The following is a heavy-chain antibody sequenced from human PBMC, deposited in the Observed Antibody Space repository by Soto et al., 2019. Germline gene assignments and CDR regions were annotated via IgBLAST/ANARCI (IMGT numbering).Heavy chain of an antibody. CDR2: IYYSGTT. J-gene: IGHJ4*02. CDR1: GGSINSNNYY. V-gene: IGHV4-39*01. D-gene: IGHD1-26*01. CDR3: ARHRLLTPPVY. Sequence: QLQLQESGPGLVKPSETLSLTCTVSGGSINSNNYYWGWIRQPPRKGLEWIGSIYYSGTTYYNPSLKNRLTISVDTSKNQYSLKLSSVTAADTAVYYCARHRLLTPPVYWGQGTLVTVSS.